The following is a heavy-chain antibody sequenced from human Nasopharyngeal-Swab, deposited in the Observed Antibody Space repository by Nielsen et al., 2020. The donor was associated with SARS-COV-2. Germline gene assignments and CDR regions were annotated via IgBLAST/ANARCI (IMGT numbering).Heavy chain of an antibody. D-gene: IGHD3-10*01. CDR1: GLTFSNAA. V-gene: IGHV3-23*01. Sequence: GGSLRLSCVASGLTFSNAAMNWVRQAPGKGLEWVSGIVGNGASTYYGDSVKGRFTISRDNSKNTVYLQMNSLRAEDTAVYYCAKVRPGVLLWFGPFDYWGQGTLVTVSS. CDR2: IVGNGAST. J-gene: IGHJ4*02. CDR3: AKVRPGVLLWFGPFDY.